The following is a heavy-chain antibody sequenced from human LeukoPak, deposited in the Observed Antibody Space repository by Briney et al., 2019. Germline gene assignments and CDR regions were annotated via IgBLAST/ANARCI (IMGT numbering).Heavy chain of an antibody. CDR2: ISGSGGST. CDR1: GFTFSSYA. V-gene: IGHV3-23*01. Sequence: PGGSLRLSCAASGFTFSSYAMSWVRQAPGKGLEWVSAISGSGGSTYYADSVKGRFTISRDNSKNTLYLQMNSLRAEDTAVYYCARDTDSSGYYLDYWGQGTLVTVSS. CDR3: ARDTDSSGYYLDY. D-gene: IGHD3-22*01. J-gene: IGHJ4*02.